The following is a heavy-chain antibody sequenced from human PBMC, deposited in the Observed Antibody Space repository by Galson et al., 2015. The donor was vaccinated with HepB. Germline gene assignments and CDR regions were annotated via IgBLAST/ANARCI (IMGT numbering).Heavy chain of an antibody. V-gene: IGHV3-48*02. J-gene: IGHJ4*02. CDR2: ISSSSSTI. D-gene: IGHD3-10*01. CDR3: ASPDYYGSGRPN. CDR1: GFTFSSYS. Sequence: SLRLSCAASGFTFSSYSMNWVRQAPGKGLEWVSYISSSSSTIYYADSVKGRFTISRDNAKNSLYLQMNSLRDEDTAVYYCASPDYYGSGRPNWGQGTLATVSS.